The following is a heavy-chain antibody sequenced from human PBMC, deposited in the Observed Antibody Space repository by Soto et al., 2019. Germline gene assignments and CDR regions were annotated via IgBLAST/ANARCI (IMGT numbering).Heavy chain of an antibody. Sequence: GVSLRLSCAGSGFTVTSKYMSWVLQALGKWLEWVSLIHSGGSTLYADSVQGRFSISRDNSKNTVYLQMKSLRAEDTAVYYCAREDVHCSGGRCYGVTMDVWGQGTTVTVSS. J-gene: IGHJ6*02. CDR3: AREDVHCSGGRCYGVTMDV. D-gene: IGHD2-15*01. V-gene: IGHV3-66*01. CDR2: IHSGGST. CDR1: GFTVTSKY.